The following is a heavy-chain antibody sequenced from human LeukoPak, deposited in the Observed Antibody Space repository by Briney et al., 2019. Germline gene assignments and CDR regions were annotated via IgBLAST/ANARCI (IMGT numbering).Heavy chain of an antibody. J-gene: IGHJ4*02. V-gene: IGHV1-46*01. Sequence: ASVKVSCKASGGTYSSYAISWVRQAPGQGLEWMGIINPSGGSTSYAQKFQGRVTMARDMSTSTVYMELSSLRSEDTAVYYCARDRPLNIVGAMGYFDYWGQGTLVTVSS. D-gene: IGHD1-26*01. CDR2: INPSGGST. CDR1: GGTYSSYA. CDR3: ARDRPLNIVGAMGYFDY.